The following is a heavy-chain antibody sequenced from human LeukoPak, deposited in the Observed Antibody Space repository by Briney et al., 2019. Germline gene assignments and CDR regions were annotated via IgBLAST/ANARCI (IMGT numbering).Heavy chain of an antibody. CDR1: GFTFSSYA. CDR3: ARGTAAGTLQH. D-gene: IGHD6-13*01. Sequence: GGSLRLSCAASGFTFSSYAMHWVRQAPGKGLEWVAVISSDGSNKYYADSVKGRFTISRDNSKNTLYLQMNSLRAEDTAMCYCARGTAAGTLQHWGQGTLVTVSS. CDR2: ISSDGSNK. V-gene: IGHV3-30-3*01. J-gene: IGHJ1*01.